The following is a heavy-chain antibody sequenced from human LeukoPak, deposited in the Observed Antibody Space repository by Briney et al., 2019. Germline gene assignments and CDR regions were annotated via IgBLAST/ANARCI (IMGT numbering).Heavy chain of an antibody. V-gene: IGHV3-7*03. CDR1: GFTFGKYW. CDR2: IKLDGSEK. Sequence: GGSLRLSCVASGFTFGKYWMSWVRQAPGKGLEWVANIKLDGSEKNYVDSVKGRFTISRGNTKNSLYLQMNSLRAEDAAVFYCARDQYDTWSRRGNFDSWGQGTLVIVSS. J-gene: IGHJ4*02. D-gene: IGHD3-3*01. CDR3: ARDQYDTWSRRGNFDS.